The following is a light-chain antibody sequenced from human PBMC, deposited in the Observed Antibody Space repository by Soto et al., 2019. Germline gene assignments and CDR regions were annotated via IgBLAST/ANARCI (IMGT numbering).Light chain of an antibody. Sequence: EVLLTDKQATLAVSPWEKDTLSCRASQRISDNLAWYQQKPGQPPRLLIYAASTRATGIPARFSGTGSGTEFTLTISSLQSEDVAGDDCQQYNHFRLTFGHATKVDIK. J-gene: IGKJ1*01. CDR3: QQYNHFRLT. CDR2: AAS. V-gene: IGKV3-15*01. CDR1: QRISDN.